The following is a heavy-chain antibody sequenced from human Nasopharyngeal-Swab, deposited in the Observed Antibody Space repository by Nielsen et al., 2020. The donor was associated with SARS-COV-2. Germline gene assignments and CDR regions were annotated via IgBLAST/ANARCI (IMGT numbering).Heavy chain of an antibody. J-gene: IGHJ4*02. V-gene: IGHV3-21*01. D-gene: IGHD1-1*01. Sequence: GESLKISCAASGFTFSSYSMNWVRQAPGKGLEWVSSISSSSSYIYYADSVKGRFTISGDNAKNSLYLQMNSLRAEDTAVYFCARASRGTSTRTFDYWGQGTLVTVSS. CDR2: ISSSSSYI. CDR3: ARASRGTSTRTFDY. CDR1: GFTFSSYS.